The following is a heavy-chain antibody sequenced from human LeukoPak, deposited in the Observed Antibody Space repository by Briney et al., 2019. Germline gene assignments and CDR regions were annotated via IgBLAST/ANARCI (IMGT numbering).Heavy chain of an antibody. CDR3: ARDYNGYDDYRKWDY. D-gene: IGHD4-17*01. J-gene: IGHJ4*02. V-gene: IGHV1-2*02. CDR1: GYTFTDYY. CDR2: INLKSGGT. Sequence: GASVKVSCKASGYTFTDYYMHWVRQAPGQGLEWMGWINLKSGGTKCAQKLQGRVTMTRDTSTSTAYMEVSRLRSDDTAVYYCARDYNGYDDYRKWDYWGQGTLATVSS.